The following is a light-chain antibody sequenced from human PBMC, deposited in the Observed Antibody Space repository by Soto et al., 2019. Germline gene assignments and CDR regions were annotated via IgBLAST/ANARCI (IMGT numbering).Light chain of an antibody. Sequence: IQLTQSPSTLSASVGDRFTITCRASQSISSWLAWYQQKPGRAPKLLIYDASNLEAGVPSRFRGSGSGTDFTFTISRLQPEDIATYYCQQYENLPTFGQGTRLEIK. CDR2: DAS. V-gene: IGKV1-33*01. CDR1: QSISSW. J-gene: IGKJ5*01. CDR3: QQYENLPT.